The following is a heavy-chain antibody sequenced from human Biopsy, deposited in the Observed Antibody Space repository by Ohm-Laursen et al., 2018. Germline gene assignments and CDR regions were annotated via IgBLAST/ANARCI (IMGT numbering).Heavy chain of an antibody. D-gene: IGHD6-19*01. J-gene: IGHJ4*02. V-gene: IGHV1-46*01. CDR3: ARNTGWYGDLYYFDY. CDR2: INPSGSTT. CDR1: GYSFTSYY. Sequence: ASVKVSCKTSGYSFTSYYMHWVRQAPGQGLEWMGMINPSGSTTSYPQIFQGRVTMTRGTSKSTVYMELSSLRSADTAVYFCARNTGWYGDLYYFDYWGQGTLVTVSS.